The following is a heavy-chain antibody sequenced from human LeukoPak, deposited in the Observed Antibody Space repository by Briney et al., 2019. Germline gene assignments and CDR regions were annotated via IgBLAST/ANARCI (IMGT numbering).Heavy chain of an antibody. Sequence: SETLSLTCTVSGDSISSSSYYWGWIRQPPGKGLEWIGSIYYSGSTYYNPSLKSRVTISVDTSKNQFSLKLSSVTAADTAVYYCARGSIAAAGPIDYWGQGTLVTVSS. J-gene: IGHJ4*02. CDR3: ARGSIAAAGPIDY. CDR1: GDSISSSSYY. V-gene: IGHV4-39*07. CDR2: IYYSGST. D-gene: IGHD6-13*01.